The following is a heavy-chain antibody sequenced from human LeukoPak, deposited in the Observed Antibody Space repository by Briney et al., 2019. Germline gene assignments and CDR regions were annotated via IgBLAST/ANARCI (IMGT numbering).Heavy chain of an antibody. Sequence: PGGSLRLSCAASGFTFSNYWMSWVRQAPGKGLEWVANIEQDGSEKYYVDSVKGRFTISRDNAKNPLYLQMSSLRAEDTAVYYCARTARSYSYDFWSGYCANWGQGTLVTVSS. CDR2: IEQDGSEK. CDR3: ARTARSYSYDFWSGYCAN. J-gene: IGHJ4*02. D-gene: IGHD3-3*01. CDR1: GFTFSNYW. V-gene: IGHV3-7*01.